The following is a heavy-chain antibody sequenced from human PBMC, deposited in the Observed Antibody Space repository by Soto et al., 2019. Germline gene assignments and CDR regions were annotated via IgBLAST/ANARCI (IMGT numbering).Heavy chain of an antibody. J-gene: IGHJ4*02. D-gene: IGHD1-20*01. V-gene: IGHV3-23*01. CDR2: ISGLAGST. Sequence: EVQLMESGGGLVQPGGSLTLSCAASGFSFSSYSMSWVRQAPGKGLEWVSGISGLAGSTYYADSVKGRFTISRDNSKNSLYMEINSLRAEDTAMYYCAKSRSAKWNDAYYFDYWGQGTQATVSP. CDR1: GFSFSSYS. CDR3: AKSRSAKWNDAYYFDY.